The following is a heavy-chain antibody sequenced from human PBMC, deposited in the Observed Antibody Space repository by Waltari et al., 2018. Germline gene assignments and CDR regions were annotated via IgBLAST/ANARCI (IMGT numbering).Heavy chain of an antibody. CDR2: ISNDGSNK. D-gene: IGHD4-4*01. V-gene: IGHV3-30-3*01. CDR1: GFTFSSYA. Sequence: QVQLVESGGGVVQPGRSLRLSCAASGFTFSSYAMHWVRQAPGKGLEWVAVISNDGSNKYYADSVKGRFTISRDKSKNTLYLQMNSLRAEDTAVYYCAKDRVDSNYPSPFDYWGQGTLVTVSS. CDR3: AKDRVDSNYPSPFDY. J-gene: IGHJ4*02.